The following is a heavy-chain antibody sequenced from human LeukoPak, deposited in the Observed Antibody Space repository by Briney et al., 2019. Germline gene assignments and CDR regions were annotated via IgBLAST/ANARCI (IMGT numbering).Heavy chain of an antibody. CDR1: GASISSYY. J-gene: IGHJ4*02. CDR3: ARGGSSSGPFDF. Sequence: SETLSLTCTVSGASISSYYWSWIRQPPGKGLEWMGYIYYSGNTNYNPSLKSRVTTSVDTSKHQFPLKLSSVTAADTAVYFCARGGSSSGPFDFWGQGTLVTVSS. V-gene: IGHV4-59*01. D-gene: IGHD6-19*01. CDR2: IYYSGNT.